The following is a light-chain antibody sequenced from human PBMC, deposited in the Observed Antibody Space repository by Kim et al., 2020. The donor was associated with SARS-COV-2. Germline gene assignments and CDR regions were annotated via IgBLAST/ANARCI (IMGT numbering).Light chain of an antibody. CDR2: GAS. V-gene: IGKV3-20*01. J-gene: IGKJ4*02. Sequence: DIVLTQSPGTLSLSPGETATLSCRASQSVSSSYLAWYQQSPGQAPRLLIYGASSRATGIPDRFSGSGSGTDFTLTITRLEPEDFAVYYCQQYGSSPRTFGGGTKVDIK. CDR1: QSVSSSY. CDR3: QQYGSSPRT.